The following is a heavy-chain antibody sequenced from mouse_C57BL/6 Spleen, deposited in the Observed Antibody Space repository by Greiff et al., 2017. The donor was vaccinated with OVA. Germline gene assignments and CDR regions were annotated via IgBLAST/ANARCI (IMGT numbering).Heavy chain of an antibody. CDR3: TRELQDYAMDY. V-gene: IGHV5-9-1*02. J-gene: IGHJ4*01. D-gene: IGHD1-1*01. CDR1: GFTFSSYA. Sequence: EVQVVESGEGLVKPGGSLKLSCAASGFTFSSYAMSWVRQTPEKRLEWVAYISSGGDYIYYADNVKGRFTISRDNARNTLYLQMSRLKSEDTAMYYCTRELQDYAMDYWGQGTSVTVSS. CDR2: ISSGGDYI.